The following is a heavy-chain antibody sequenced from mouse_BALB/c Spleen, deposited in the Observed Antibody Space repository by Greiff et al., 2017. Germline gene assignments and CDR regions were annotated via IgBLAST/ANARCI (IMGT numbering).Heavy chain of an antibody. V-gene: IGHV5-6-5*01. Sequence: EVQGVESGGGLVKPGGSLKLSCAASGFTFSSYAMSWVRQTPEKRLEWVASISSGGSTYYPDSVKGRFTISRDNARNILYLQMSSLRSEDTAMYYCARLDGQGAMDYWGQGTSVTVSS. D-gene: IGHD2-3*01. CDR3: ARLDGQGAMDY. CDR1: GFTFSSYA. J-gene: IGHJ4*01. CDR2: ISSGGST.